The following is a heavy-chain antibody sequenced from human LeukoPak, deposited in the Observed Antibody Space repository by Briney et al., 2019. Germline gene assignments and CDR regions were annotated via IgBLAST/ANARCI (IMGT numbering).Heavy chain of an antibody. J-gene: IGHJ4*02. CDR3: ARVGVEMATDY. CDR2: IYYSGST. CDR1: GCSISSYY. D-gene: IGHD5-24*01. Sequence: PSETLSLTCTVSGCSISSYYWSWIRQPPGKGLEWIGYIYYSGSTNYNPSLKSRVTISVDTSKNQFSLKLSSVTAADTAVYYCARVGVEMATDYWGQGTLVTVSS. V-gene: IGHV4-59*01.